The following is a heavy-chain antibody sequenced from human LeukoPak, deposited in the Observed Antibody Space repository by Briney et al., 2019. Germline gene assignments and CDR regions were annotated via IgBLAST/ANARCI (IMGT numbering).Heavy chain of an antibody. Sequence: RGESLKISCKASGYRFTNYWIGWVRQVPGKGLEWMGVIYPGDSNTRYRPSFQGQVTISADKSISTAYLQWNSLKASDTAMYYCASRTYYDFWTGYYNAFDIWGQGTMVTVSS. D-gene: IGHD3-3*01. CDR1: GYRFTNYW. CDR2: IYPGDSNT. V-gene: IGHV5-51*01. CDR3: ASRTYYDFWTGYYNAFDI. J-gene: IGHJ3*02.